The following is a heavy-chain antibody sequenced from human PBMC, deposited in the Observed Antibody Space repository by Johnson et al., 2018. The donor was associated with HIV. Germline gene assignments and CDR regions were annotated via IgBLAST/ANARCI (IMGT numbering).Heavy chain of an antibody. CDR2: ISSSGSTI. CDR1: GFTFSSYA. D-gene: IGHD6-13*01. Sequence: VQLVESGGGLVQPGGSLRLSCAASGFTFSSYAMSWVRQAPGKGLEWVSAISSSGSTIYYADSVKGRFTISRDNAKNSLYLQMNSLRAEDTAVYYCASITTIAAAGRGAFDIWGQGTMVTVSS. V-gene: IGHV3-48*04. J-gene: IGHJ3*02. CDR3: ASITTIAAAGRGAFDI.